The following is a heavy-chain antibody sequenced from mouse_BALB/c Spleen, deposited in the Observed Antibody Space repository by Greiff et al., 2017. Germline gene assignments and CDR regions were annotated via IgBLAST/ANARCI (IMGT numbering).Heavy chain of an antibody. D-gene: IGHD2-5*01. CDR2: ILPGSGST. J-gene: IGHJ4*01. Sequence: QVQLQQSGAELMKPGASVKISCKATGYTFSSYWIEWVKQRPGHGLEWIGEILPGSGSTNYNEKFKGKATFTADTSSNTAYMQLSSLTSEDSAVYYCARSSNYYAMDYWGQGTSGTVSS. CDR3: ARSSNYYAMDY. CDR1: GYTFSSYW. V-gene: IGHV1-9*01.